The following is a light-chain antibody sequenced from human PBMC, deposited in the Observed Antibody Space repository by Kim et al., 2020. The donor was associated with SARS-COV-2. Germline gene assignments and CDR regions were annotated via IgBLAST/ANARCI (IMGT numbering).Light chain of an antibody. CDR2: DVS. J-gene: IGLJ2*01. CDR3: SSYTSSSTLGV. Sequence: QSHTIACTGTSSDVGGYNYVSWYQQHPGKAPKLMIYDVSNRPSGVSNRFSGSKSGNTASLTISGLQAEDEADYYCSSYTSSSTLGVFGGGTQLTVL. V-gene: IGLV2-14*03. CDR1: SSDVGGYNY.